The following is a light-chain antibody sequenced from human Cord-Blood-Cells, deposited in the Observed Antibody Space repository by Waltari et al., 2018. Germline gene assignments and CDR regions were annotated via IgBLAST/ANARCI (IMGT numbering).Light chain of an antibody. V-gene: IGLV2-11*01. CDR3: SSYAGSNTYV. Sequence: QSALTQPPSVSGSPGQSVTISCTGTSRDVGGYHYVSWYQQHPGKAPKLMIYDVSKRPSGVPDRFSGSKSGNTASLTISGLQAEDEADYYCSSYAGSNTYVFGTGTKVTVL. J-gene: IGLJ1*01. CDR1: SRDVGGYHY. CDR2: DVS.